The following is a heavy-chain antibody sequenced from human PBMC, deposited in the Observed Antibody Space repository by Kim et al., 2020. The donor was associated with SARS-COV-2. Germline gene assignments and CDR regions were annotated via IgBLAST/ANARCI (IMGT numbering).Heavy chain of an antibody. J-gene: IGHJ4*02. D-gene: IGHD1-26*01. CDR2: IKTDGSDT. CDR3: ARGVALGVVGAPPDY. V-gene: IGHV3-74*01. CDR1: GFTFSSYW. Sequence: GGSLRLSCAASGFTFSSYWMHWVRQAPGKGLVWVSRIKTDGSDTSYADSVEGRFTISRDNAKNTLFLQMNSLTAEDTAVYYCARGVALGVVGAPPDYWGQGTLVTVSS.